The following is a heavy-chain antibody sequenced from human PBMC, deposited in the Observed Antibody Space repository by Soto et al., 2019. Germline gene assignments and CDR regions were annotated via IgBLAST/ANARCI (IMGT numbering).Heavy chain of an antibody. Sequence: LRLSCAASGFTFSGSAMHWVRQASGKGLEWVGRLRSKANSYATACAASVKGRFTISRDDSKNTAYLQMNSLKTEDTAVYYCTRAHHDYGDYAGVVFDYWGQGTLVTVSS. D-gene: IGHD4-17*01. CDR1: GFTFSGSA. CDR3: TRAHHDYGDYAGVVFDY. V-gene: IGHV3-73*01. CDR2: LRSKANSYAT. J-gene: IGHJ4*02.